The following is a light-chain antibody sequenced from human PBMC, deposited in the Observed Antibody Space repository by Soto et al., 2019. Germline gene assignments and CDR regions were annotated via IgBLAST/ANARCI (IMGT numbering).Light chain of an antibody. V-gene: IGLV2-14*01. CDR2: EVT. J-gene: IGLJ1*01. CDR3: SSYTSTSTYV. Sequence: QSVLTQPASVSGSPGQSITISCTGTSSDVGGYDYVSWYQQHPGKAPKFMIYEVTNRPSGVSHRFSGSKSGNTASPTISGLQAEDEADYYCSSYTSTSTYVFGTGTKLTVL. CDR1: SSDVGGYDY.